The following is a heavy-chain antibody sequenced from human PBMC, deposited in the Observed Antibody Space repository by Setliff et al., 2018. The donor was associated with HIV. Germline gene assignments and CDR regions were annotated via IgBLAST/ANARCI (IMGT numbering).Heavy chain of an antibody. Sequence: RASVKVSCKTSGYTFTNYDINWVRQAPGQGLEWMGWMTPNSGNTGSAQKFQGRVTMTWDASIGTAYMELGNLRSEDTAIYYCATGGYDVLTGYSPEAEYFQHWGQGTPVTVSS. CDR3: ATGGYDVLTGYSPEAEYFQH. J-gene: IGHJ1*01. D-gene: IGHD3-9*01. CDR2: MTPNSGNT. V-gene: IGHV1-8*02. CDR1: GYTFTNYD.